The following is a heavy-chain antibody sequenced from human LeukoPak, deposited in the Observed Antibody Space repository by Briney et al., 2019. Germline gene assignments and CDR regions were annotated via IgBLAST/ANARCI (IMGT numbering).Heavy chain of an antibody. Sequence: ASVKVSCKASGYTFTSYDINWVRQDTGQGLEWMGWMNPNSDNTGYAQKFQGRVTMTRNTSISTAYMELSSLTSDDTAVYYCAKAGSYYDMDVWGQGTTVTVSS. V-gene: IGHV1-8*01. CDR2: MNPNSDNT. J-gene: IGHJ6*02. CDR1: GYTFTSYD. CDR3: AKAGSYYDMDV.